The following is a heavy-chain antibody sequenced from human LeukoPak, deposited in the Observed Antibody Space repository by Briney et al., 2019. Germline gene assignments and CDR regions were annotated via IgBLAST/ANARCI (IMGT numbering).Heavy chain of an antibody. CDR2: ISYDGSNK. Sequence: GGSLRLSCAASGFTFSSYGMHWVRQAPGKGLEWVAVISYDGSNKYYADSVKGRFTISRDNSKNTLYLQMYSLRAEDTAVYYCAKGIAAAGGFDYWGQGTLVTVSS. V-gene: IGHV3-30*18. CDR3: AKGIAAAGGFDY. J-gene: IGHJ4*02. CDR1: GFTFSSYG. D-gene: IGHD6-13*01.